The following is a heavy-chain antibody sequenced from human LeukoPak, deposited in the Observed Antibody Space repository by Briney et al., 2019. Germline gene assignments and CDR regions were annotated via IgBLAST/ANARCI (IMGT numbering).Heavy chain of an antibody. J-gene: IGHJ4*02. CDR3: AGFGELFRD. Sequence: SETLSLTCTVSGGSISSYYWSWIRQPPGKGLEWIGYIYYSGSTNYNPSLKSRVTISVDTSKNQFSLKPSSVTAADTAVYYCAGFGELFRDWGQGTLVTVSS. D-gene: IGHD3-10*01. V-gene: IGHV4-59*01. CDR1: GGSISSYY. CDR2: IYYSGST.